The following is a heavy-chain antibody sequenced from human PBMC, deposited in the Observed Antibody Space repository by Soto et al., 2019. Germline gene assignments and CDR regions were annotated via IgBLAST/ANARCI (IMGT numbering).Heavy chain of an antibody. CDR3: ARDRWLRYSGYDCHFDY. V-gene: IGHV3-48*03. D-gene: IGHD5-12*01. Sequence: EVQLVESGGVLVQPGESLRLSCAASGFPFSSYEMNWVRQAPGKVLEWVAYISSGGGNIYYAESVKGRFTISRDNAKNSVDLQMNSLRAEDTAVYYCARDRWLRYSGYDCHFDYWGQGTLVTVSS. CDR2: ISSGGGNI. J-gene: IGHJ4*02. CDR1: GFPFSSYE.